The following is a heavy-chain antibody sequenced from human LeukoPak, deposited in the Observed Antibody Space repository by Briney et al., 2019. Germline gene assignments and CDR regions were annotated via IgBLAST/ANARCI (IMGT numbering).Heavy chain of an antibody. Sequence: SETLSLTCTVSGGSISSGGYYWSWIRQPPGKGLEWIGYIYHSGSTYYNPSLKSRVTISVDRSKNQFSLKLSSVTAADTAVYYCARGGIAARPYAFDIWGQGTMVTVSS. CDR3: ARGGIAARPYAFDI. D-gene: IGHD6-6*01. CDR1: GGSISSGGYY. J-gene: IGHJ3*02. V-gene: IGHV4-30-2*01. CDR2: IYHSGST.